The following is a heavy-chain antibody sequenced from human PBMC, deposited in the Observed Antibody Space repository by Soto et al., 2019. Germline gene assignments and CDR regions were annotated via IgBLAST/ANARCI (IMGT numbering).Heavy chain of an antibody. CDR3: ATSYDTGFDP. J-gene: IGHJ5*02. CDR1: GYPFIKYG. Sequence: QLQLVQSAAEVKKPGASVRVSCKAYGYPFIKYGISWIRQAPEQGLEWMGWIKVDSGYTNYAQKFQGRVTMTADTSSDTAFMELRSLRLKDTAVYFCATSYDTGFDPWGQGTLVSVSS. V-gene: IGHV1-18*04. CDR2: IKVDSGYT. D-gene: IGHD3-9*01.